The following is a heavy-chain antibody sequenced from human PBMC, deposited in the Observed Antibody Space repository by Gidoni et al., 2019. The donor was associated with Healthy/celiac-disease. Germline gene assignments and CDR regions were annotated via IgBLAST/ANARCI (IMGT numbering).Heavy chain of an antibody. CDR2: IIPILGIA. J-gene: IGHJ4*02. D-gene: IGHD4-17*01. CDR1: GGTFSSYT. Sequence: QVQLVQSGAEVKKPGPSVKVSCKASGGTFSSYTISWVRQAPGQGLEWMGRIIPILGIANYARKFQGRVTITADKSTSTAYMELSSLRSEDTAVYYCARVYGGNSFFDYWGQGTLVTVSS. CDR3: ARVYGGNSFFDY. V-gene: IGHV1-69*02.